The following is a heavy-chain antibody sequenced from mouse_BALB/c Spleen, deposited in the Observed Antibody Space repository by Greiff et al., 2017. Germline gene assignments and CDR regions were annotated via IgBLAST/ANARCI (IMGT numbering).Heavy chain of an antibody. CDR1: GFTFSSYA. Sequence: EVKLMESGGGLVKPGGSLKLSCAASGFTFSSYAMSWVRQTPEKRLEWVASISSGGSTYYPDSVKGRFTISRDNARNILYLQMSSLRSEDTAMYYCARDGSSYEGAMDYWGQGTSVTVSS. CDR3: ARDGSSYEGAMDY. V-gene: IGHV5-6-5*01. CDR2: ISSGGST. J-gene: IGHJ4*01. D-gene: IGHD1-1*01.